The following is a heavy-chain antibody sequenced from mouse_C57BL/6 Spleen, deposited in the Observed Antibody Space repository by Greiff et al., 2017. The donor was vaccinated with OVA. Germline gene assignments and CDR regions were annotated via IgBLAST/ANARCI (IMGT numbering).Heavy chain of an antibody. CDR1: GFSLTSYG. Sequence: QVHVKQSGPGLVQPSQSLSITCTVSGFSLTSYGVHWVRQSPGKGLEWLGVIWSGGSTDYNAAFISRLSISKDNSKSQVFFKMNSLQADDTAIYYCARSGYYGSSPSFDYWGQGTTLTVSS. D-gene: IGHD1-1*01. V-gene: IGHV2-2*01. CDR2: IWSGGST. CDR3: ARSGYYGSSPSFDY. J-gene: IGHJ2*01.